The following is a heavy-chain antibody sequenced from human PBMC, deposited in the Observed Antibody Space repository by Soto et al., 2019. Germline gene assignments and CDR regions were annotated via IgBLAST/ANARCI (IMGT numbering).Heavy chain of an antibody. J-gene: IGHJ4*02. D-gene: IGHD1-7*01. Sequence: PSETLSLTCAVYGGSFSGYYWSWIRQPPGKGLEWIGEINHSGSTNYNPSFKSRVTISVDTSKNQFSLKLSSVTAADTAVYYCAYARTRLYYFDYWGQGTLVTVSS. CDR2: INHSGST. CDR3: AYARTRLYYFDY. V-gene: IGHV4-34*01. CDR1: GGSFSGYY.